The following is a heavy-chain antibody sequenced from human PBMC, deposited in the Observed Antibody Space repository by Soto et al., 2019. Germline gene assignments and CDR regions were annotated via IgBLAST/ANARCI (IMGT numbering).Heavy chain of an antibody. CDR1: GDSISSFY. J-gene: IGHJ4*02. V-gene: IGHV4-59*13. CDR2: IYYTGTT. CDR3: ARVGGYYGDYPNFDY. Sequence: KPSETLSLTCIVSGDSISSFYFTWIRQPPGKGLEWIGNIYYTGTTNYNPSRKNRVTMSVDTPKNQFSLILRSVTAADTAVYYCARVGGYYGDYPNFDYWGPGTLVTVSS. D-gene: IGHD4-17*01.